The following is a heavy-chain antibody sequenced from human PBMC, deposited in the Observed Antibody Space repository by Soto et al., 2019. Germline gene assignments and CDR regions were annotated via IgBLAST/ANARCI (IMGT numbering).Heavy chain of an antibody. J-gene: IGHJ4*02. Sequence: QLQLQESGSRLVKPSQTLSLTCAVSGGSISGGGFSWSWIRQPPGKGLEWIGYILHTGSTRYNPSLKSRVSMSVDKSKNQFSLHLTSVTAADTAVYYCARLQFGEGFDYWGQGALVTVSS. CDR3: ARLQFGEGFDY. D-gene: IGHD3-10*01. CDR1: GGSISGGGFS. CDR2: ILHTGST. V-gene: IGHV4-30-2*01.